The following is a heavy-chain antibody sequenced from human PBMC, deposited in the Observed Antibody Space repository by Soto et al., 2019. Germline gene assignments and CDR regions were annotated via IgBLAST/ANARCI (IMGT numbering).Heavy chain of an antibody. V-gene: IGHV3-74*01. Sequence: GGSLRLSCAASGFTFSSYWMHWVRQAPGKGLEWVARISPDGSNTNYADSVKGRFTISRDNSKNTLYLQMNSLRAEDTAVFYCGRGSLCSPISSGYWGQGTLVTVSS. CDR3: GRGSLCSPISSGY. CDR2: ISPDGSNT. J-gene: IGHJ4*02. CDR1: GFTFSSYW. D-gene: IGHD3-10*02.